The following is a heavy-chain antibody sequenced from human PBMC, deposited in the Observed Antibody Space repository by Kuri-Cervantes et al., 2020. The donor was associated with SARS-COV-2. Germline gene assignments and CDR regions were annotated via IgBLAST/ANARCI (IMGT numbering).Heavy chain of an antibody. CDR3: AKDAGDKGMDV. V-gene: IGHV3-64D*08. Sequence: ETLSLTCSASGFTFSSYAMHWVRQAPGKGLEYVSAISSNGGSTYYADSVKGRFTISRDNSKNTLYLQMSSLRAEDTAVYYCAKDAGDKGMDVWGQGTTVTVSS. CDR1: GFTFSSYA. J-gene: IGHJ6*02. CDR2: ISSNGGST.